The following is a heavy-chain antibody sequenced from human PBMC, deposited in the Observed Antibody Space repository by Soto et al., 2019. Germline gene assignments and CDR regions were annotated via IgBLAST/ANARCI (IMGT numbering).Heavy chain of an antibody. J-gene: IGHJ4*02. D-gene: IGHD2-2*01. CDR3: ARGGARVAMPSGC. Sequence: QVQLQESGPGLVKPSETLSLTCTVSGGSISSYYWSWIRQPPGKGLEWIGYIYYSGSTNYNPSLRWRGTVSVDTSRKPFSLKLGSVTAAGTAVYSWARGGARVAMPSGCWGQGTLVTVCS. CDR1: GGSISSYY. CDR2: IYYSGST. V-gene: IGHV4-59*01.